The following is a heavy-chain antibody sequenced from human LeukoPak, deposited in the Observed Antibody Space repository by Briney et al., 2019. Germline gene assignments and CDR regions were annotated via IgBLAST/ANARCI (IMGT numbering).Heavy chain of an antibody. D-gene: IGHD3-22*01. CDR3: ARAPLDGYYDSSGYYS. Sequence: SETLSLTCAVYGGSFSGYYWSWIRQPPGKGLEWIGEINHSGSTNYNPSLKSRVTISVDTPKNQFSLKLSSVTAADTAVYYCARAPLDGYYDSSGYYSWGQGTLVTVSS. V-gene: IGHV4-34*01. J-gene: IGHJ4*02. CDR1: GGSFSGYY. CDR2: INHSGST.